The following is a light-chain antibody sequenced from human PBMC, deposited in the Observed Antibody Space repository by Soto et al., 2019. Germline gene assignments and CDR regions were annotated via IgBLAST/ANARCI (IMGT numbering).Light chain of an antibody. J-gene: IGKJ2*01. CDR1: QSISSY. V-gene: IGKV1-39*01. CDR3: QQSYSTLGYT. Sequence: DIQMTQSPSSLSASVGDRVTITCRASQSISSYLYWYQQKPGKAPNLLIYAASSLQSGVPSRFXGSGSGTDFTLTISSLQPEDFATYYCQQSYSTLGYTFGQGTKLDIK. CDR2: AAS.